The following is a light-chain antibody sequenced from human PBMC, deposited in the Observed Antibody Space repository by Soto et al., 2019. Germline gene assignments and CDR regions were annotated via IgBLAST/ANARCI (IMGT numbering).Light chain of an antibody. Sequence: QSVLTQPASVSGSPGQSITISCTGTSSDVGGYNHVSWYQQHPGKAPELLIYDVSNRPSGVSYRFSGSKSGSTASLTISGLQAEDEADYYCCSSTSRYTYVFGTGTKVTVL. CDR1: SSDVGGYNH. V-gene: IGLV2-14*03. CDR3: CSSTSRYTYV. CDR2: DVS. J-gene: IGLJ1*01.